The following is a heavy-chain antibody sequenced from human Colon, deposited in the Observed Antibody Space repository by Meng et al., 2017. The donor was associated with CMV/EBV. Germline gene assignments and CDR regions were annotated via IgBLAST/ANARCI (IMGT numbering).Heavy chain of an antibody. D-gene: IGHD2-2*01. CDR1: GFIFSDYY. J-gene: IGHJ4*02. V-gene: IGHV3-11*01. CDR3: ARLQKRTNSLDY. CDR2: ISGTVITT. Sequence: GESLKISCEASGFIFSDYYMSWIRQAPGKGLEWVAYISGTVITTYHADSVKGRFTISRDNAKNSLFLQMNSLRAEDTAVYYCARLQKRTNSLDYWGPGTMVTVSS.